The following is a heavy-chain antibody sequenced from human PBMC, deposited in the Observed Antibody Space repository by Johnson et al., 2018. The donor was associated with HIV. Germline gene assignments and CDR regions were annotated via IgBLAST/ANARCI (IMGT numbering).Heavy chain of an antibody. CDR1: GFTFSDYY. CDR3: ARYPVSSVVAAPRVNDAFDI. D-gene: IGHD2-15*01. J-gene: IGHJ3*02. V-gene: IGHV3-11*04. Sequence: QVQLVESGGGLVKPGGSLRLSCAASGFTFSDYYITWIRQAPGKGLEWVSYISSSGSTIYYADSVKGRFTISRDNAKNSLSLQMNSLRAEGTAVHYCARYPVSSVVAAPRVNDAFDIWGQGTMVTVSS. CDR2: ISSSGSTI.